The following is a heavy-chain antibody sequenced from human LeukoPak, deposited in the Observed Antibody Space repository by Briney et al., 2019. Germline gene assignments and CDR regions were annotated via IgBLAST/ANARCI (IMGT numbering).Heavy chain of an antibody. Sequence: PSETLSLTCTVSGGSISSGGYYWSWIRQPAGKGLEWIGRIYTSGNTNYNPSLKSRATISVDTSKNQFSLELSSVTAADTAVYYCARGDYYDSSGYRDYWGQGTLVTVSS. CDR2: IYTSGNT. J-gene: IGHJ4*02. CDR3: ARGDYYDSSGYRDY. CDR1: GGSISSGGYY. V-gene: IGHV4-61*02. D-gene: IGHD3-22*01.